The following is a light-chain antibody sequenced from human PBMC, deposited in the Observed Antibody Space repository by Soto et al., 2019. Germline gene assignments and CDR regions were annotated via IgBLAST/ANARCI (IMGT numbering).Light chain of an antibody. Sequence: QLPRSPYSLSSSLADRLTLTFGSSEDISSYLAWYQQKPGTAPKLLIYAASALHSGVPSRFSCSGSGTDFALAIRSLQSEYFAISICQHPQNYPITFAQGTRLEIK. V-gene: IGKV1-9*01. J-gene: IGKJ5*01. CDR2: AAS. CDR1: EDISSY. CDR3: QHPQNYPIT.